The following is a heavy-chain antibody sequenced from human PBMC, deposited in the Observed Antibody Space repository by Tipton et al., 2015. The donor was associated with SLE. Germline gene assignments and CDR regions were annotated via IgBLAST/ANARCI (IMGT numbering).Heavy chain of an antibody. CDR2: IDYSGST. J-gene: IGHJ4*02. CDR1: GGSIRLYY. Sequence: LRLSCTVSGGSIRLYYWSWIRQPPGEGLEWIGYIDYSGSTNYNPSLKSRVTISVDTSKNQFSLMLSSVAAADTAVYYCARHKLGFSWSYFDSWGQGTLVTVSS. D-gene: IGHD3-3*01. CDR3: ARHKLGFSWSYFDS. V-gene: IGHV4-59*01.